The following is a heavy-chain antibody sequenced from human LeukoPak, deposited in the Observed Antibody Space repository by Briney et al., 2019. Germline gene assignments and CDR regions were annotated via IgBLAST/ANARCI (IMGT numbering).Heavy chain of an antibody. CDR1: GYTFTSYY. J-gene: IGHJ1*01. CDR2: INPSGGST. CDR3: AIEDIVVVPTDFLPGYFQH. V-gene: IGHV1-46*01. D-gene: IGHD2-2*01. Sequence: ASVKVSCKASGYTFTSYYMHWVRQAPGQGLEWMGIINPSGGSTSYAQKFQGRVTMTRDTSTGTVYMELSSLRSEDTAVYYCAIEDIVVVPTDFLPGYFQHWGQGTLVTVSS.